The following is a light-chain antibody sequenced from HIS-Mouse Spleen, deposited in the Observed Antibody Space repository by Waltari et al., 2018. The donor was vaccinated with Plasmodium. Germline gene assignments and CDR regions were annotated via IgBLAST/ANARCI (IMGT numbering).Light chain of an antibody. J-gene: IGLJ3*02. CDR1: SLRSYY. V-gene: IGLV3-19*01. CDR3: NSRDSSGNHQV. CDR2: GKN. Sequence: SSELTQDPAVSVALGQTVRITCQGDSLRSYYASWNQQKPGQAPVLVIYGKNNPPSGIPYRFSGSSSWNTAALTISGAQAEDEAYYFCNSRDSSGNHQVFGGGTKLTVL.